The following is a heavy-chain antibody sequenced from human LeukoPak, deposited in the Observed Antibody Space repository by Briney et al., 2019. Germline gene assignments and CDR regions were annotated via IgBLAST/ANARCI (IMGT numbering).Heavy chain of an antibody. V-gene: IGHV3-20*01. CDR3: ARSLYGSGSFPYFYYYLDV. CDR1: GFTFDDYG. J-gene: IGHJ6*03. D-gene: IGHD3-10*01. Sequence: GGSLRLSCAASGFTFDDYGMIWVRQAPGKGLEWVSYITWNGVGTAYADSMKGRFTVSRDNVKNSLFLQMDSLRAEDTAVYHCARSLYGSGSFPYFYYYLDVWGKGTTVTISS. CDR2: ITWNGVGT.